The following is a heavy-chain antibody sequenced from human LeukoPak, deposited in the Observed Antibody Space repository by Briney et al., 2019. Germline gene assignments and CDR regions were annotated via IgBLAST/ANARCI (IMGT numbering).Heavy chain of an antibody. CDR1: GYTFTNYG. J-gene: IGHJ4*02. Sequence: ASVKVSCKASGYTFTNYGINWVRQAPGQGLEWMGWISTYNGNTNYAQRLQGRVTMTTDTSTSTAHMELRSLRSDDTAVFYCARGTRPGPLLHLAYWGQGTRVTVSS. CDR2: ISTYNGNT. D-gene: IGHD2-2*01. CDR3: ARGTRPGPLLHLAY. V-gene: IGHV1-18*01.